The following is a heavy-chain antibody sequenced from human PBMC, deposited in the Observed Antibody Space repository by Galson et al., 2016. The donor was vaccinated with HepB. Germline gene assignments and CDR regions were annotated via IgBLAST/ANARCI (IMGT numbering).Heavy chain of an antibody. CDR1: GGTFSSYA. CDR2: IIPIFGTA. Sequence: SVKVSCKASGGTFSSYAISWVRQAPGQGLEWMRGIIPIFGTANYAQKFQGRVTITADESTSTAYMELSSLRSEDTAVYYCARGDPRIVVVPAAMFYYYYGMDVWGQGTTVTVSS. D-gene: IGHD2-2*01. CDR3: ARGDPRIVVVPAAMFYYYYGMDV. J-gene: IGHJ6*02. V-gene: IGHV1-69*13.